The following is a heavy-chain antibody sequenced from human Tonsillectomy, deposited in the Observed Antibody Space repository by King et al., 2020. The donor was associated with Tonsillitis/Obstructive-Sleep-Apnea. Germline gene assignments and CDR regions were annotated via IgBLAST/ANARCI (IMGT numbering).Heavy chain of an antibody. V-gene: IGHV2-5*02. CDR1: EFSLSTSGVG. Sequence: FTLKESGPTLVKPTQTLTLTCTFSEFSLSTSGVGVGWIRQPPGKALEWLALIYWDDDKYYSPYLKSRLSITKDTSKNQVVLTMTTMDPVDTATYYCAHTEWQPPGYFDYWGQGTLVTVSS. CDR3: AHTEWQPPGYFDY. D-gene: IGHD3-3*01. J-gene: IGHJ4*02. CDR2: IYWDDDK.